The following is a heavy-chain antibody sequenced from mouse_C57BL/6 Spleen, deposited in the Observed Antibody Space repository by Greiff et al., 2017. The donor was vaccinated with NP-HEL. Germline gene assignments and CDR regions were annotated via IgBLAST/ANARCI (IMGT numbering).Heavy chain of an antibody. CDR1: GYTFTSYW. J-gene: IGHJ2*01. V-gene: IGHV1-69*01. CDR2: IDPSDSYT. D-gene: IGHD1-1*01. CDR3: AGGGYYGLLSCDY. Sequence: VQLQQPGAELVMPGASVKLSCKASGYTFTSYWMHWVKQRPGQGLEWIGEIDPSDSYTNYNQKFKGKSTLTVDKSSSTAYMQLSSLTSEDSAVYYCAGGGYYGLLSCDYWGQGPPLPVSS.